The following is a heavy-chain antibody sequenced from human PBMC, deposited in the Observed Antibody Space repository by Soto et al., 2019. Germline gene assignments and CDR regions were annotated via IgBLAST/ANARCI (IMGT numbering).Heavy chain of an antibody. Sequence: PSETMSLTSTVSGGSISSGGYYWSWIRQHPGKGLEWIGYIYYSGSTYYNPSLKSRVTISVDTSKNQFSLKLSSVTAADTAVYYCARGSSDYGDYFDYWGQGTQVTVSS. CDR1: GGSISSGGYY. CDR3: ARGSSDYGDYFDY. D-gene: IGHD4-17*01. V-gene: IGHV4-31*03. CDR2: IYYSGST. J-gene: IGHJ4*02.